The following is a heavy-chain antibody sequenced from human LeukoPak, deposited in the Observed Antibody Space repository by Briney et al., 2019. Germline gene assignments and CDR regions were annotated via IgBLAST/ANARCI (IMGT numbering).Heavy chain of an antibody. CDR3: ARDPGRYYYDSSGYYDY. J-gene: IGHJ4*02. CDR1: GFTFSSYE. D-gene: IGHD3-22*01. Sequence: GGSLRLSCAASGFTFSSYEMNWVRQAPGKGLEWVANIKQDGSEKYYVDSVKGRFTISRDSAKSSLYLQMNSLRAEDTAVYYCARDPGRYYYDSSGYYDYWGQGTLVTVSS. CDR2: IKQDGSEK. V-gene: IGHV3-7*01.